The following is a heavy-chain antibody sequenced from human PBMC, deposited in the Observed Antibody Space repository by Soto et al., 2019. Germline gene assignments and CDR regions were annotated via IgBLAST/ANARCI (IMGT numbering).Heavy chain of an antibody. CDR2: ISGSGGST. Sequence: EVQLLESGGGLVQPGGSLRLSCAASGFTFSSYAMSWVRQAPGKGLEWVSAISGSGGSTYYADSVKGRFTISRDNSKNTLYLQMNSLRAEDTAVYYCKVAVAGTYYYYGMDVWGQGTTVTVSS. CDR3: KVAVAGTYYYYGMDV. V-gene: IGHV3-23*01. J-gene: IGHJ6*02. CDR1: GFTFSSYA. D-gene: IGHD6-19*01.